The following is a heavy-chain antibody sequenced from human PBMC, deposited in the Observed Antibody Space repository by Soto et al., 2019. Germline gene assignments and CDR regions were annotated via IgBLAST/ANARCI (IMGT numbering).Heavy chain of an antibody. D-gene: IGHD4-17*01. CDR2: INGDGSTT. CDR3: ARAGMTTVTYFDY. CDR1: EFIFITYW. J-gene: IGHJ4*01. Sequence: QPGGSLRLSCAASEFIFITYWMHWVRQTPGKGLVWVSRINGDGSTTNYADSVKGRFTISRGNAKNTLYLQMNSLRAEDTAVYYCARAGMTTVTYFDYWGHGTLVTVSS. V-gene: IGHV3-74*01.